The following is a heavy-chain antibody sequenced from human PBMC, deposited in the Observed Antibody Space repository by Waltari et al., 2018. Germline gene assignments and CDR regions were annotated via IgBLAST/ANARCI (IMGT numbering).Heavy chain of an antibody. CDR2: IYYSGST. D-gene: IGHD1-1*01. CDR1: GGSISSSSYY. CDR3: ARGPMEAFDI. J-gene: IGHJ3*02. V-gene: IGHV4-39*01. Sequence: QLQLQESGPGLVKPSETLSLTCTVSGGSISSSSYYWGWIRQPPGKGLEWIGSIYYSGSTYYNPSLKSRVTISVDTSKNQFALKLSSVTAADTAVYYCARGPMEAFDIWGQGTMVTVSS.